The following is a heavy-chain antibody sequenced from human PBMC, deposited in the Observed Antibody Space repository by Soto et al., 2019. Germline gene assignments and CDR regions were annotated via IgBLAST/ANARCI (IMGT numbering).Heavy chain of an antibody. V-gene: IGHV1-46*01. Sequence: AASVKVSCKASGYTFTTYYMHWVRQAPGQGLEWMGIINPSGGSTRYAQKFQGRVTMTRDTSTSTVYMELSSLKSEDTAVYYCARGLIYDSSGYYFDYWGQGTLVTVSS. CDR1: GYTFTTYY. CDR2: INPSGGST. CDR3: ARGLIYDSSGYYFDY. J-gene: IGHJ4*02. D-gene: IGHD3-22*01.